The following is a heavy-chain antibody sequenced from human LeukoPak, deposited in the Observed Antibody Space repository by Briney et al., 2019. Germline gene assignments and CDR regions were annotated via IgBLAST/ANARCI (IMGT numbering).Heavy chain of an antibody. D-gene: IGHD1-26*01. J-gene: IGHJ4*02. CDR3: ARGGASSIPFDY. V-gene: IGHV4-61*01. CDR2: ISNSGST. Sequence: SETLSLTCTVSGGSIGGNSYWSWIRQPPGKGPEWIGHISNSGSTYYSPSLSSRVTISLDTSKNQFSLKLRSVTAADTPVYYCARGGASSIPFDYWGRGTLVTVSS. CDR1: GGSIGGNSY.